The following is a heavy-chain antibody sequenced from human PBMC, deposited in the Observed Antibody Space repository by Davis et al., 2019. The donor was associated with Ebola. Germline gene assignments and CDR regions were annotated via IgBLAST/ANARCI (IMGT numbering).Heavy chain of an antibody. J-gene: IGHJ6*02. CDR2: INPNSGNT. CDR1: GYTFTGYY. D-gene: IGHD3-3*01. V-gene: IGHV1-8*02. CDR3: ARRVGYYDFWSGYYYYYYYGMDV. Sequence: ASVKVSCKASGYTFTGYYMHWVRQAPGQGLEWMGWINPNSGNTGYAQKFQGRVTMTRNTSISTAYMELSSLRSEDTAVYYCARRVGYYDFWSGYYYYYYYGMDVWGQGTTVTVSS.